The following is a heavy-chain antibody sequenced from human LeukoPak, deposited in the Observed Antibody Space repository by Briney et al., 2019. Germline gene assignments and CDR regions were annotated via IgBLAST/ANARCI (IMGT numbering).Heavy chain of an antibody. J-gene: IGHJ4*02. Sequence: ASVKVPCKASGYKLNSYGISWMRQAPGQGLQWMGWIGPFNDHTNYAQNFQGRVTMTTDTSTSTAYMELKSLTSHDTAIYYCARAIGYDRLTAFDSWGQGTLVTVSS. V-gene: IGHV1-18*01. CDR2: IGPFNDHT. CDR1: GYKLNSYG. CDR3: ARAIGYDRLTAFDS. D-gene: IGHD3-9*01.